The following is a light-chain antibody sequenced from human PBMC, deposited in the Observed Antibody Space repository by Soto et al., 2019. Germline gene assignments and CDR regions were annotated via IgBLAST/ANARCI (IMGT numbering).Light chain of an antibody. V-gene: IGKV2-28*01. CDR3: LQVRLTALT. CDR2: LGS. J-gene: IGKJ4*01. CDR1: QSLLHSNGYNY. Sequence: DIVMPQSPLSLPVTPGESASISCRSSQSLLHSNGYNYLDWYLQKPGQSPQLLIYLGSNRASGGPDRFSGSGSGTDFTLKISRGEAQDVGVYYFLQVRLTALTFGGGTKVEIK.